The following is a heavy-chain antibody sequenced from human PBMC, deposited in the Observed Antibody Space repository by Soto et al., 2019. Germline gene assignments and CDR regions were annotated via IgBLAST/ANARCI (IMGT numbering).Heavy chain of an antibody. CDR2: INPGNGNT. CDR1: ADTFTSYY. J-gene: IGHJ4*02. V-gene: IGHV1-3*01. Sequence: GASVKVSCKAPADTFTSYYIHWVRQAPGRGLEWMGWINPGNGNTKYSQQFQGRVIIDRDTSASTAYMELSSLRSEDTAVYYYARGGYFDSSNYLAYWGLGTLVTVSS. CDR3: ARGGYFDSSNYLAY. D-gene: IGHD3-22*01.